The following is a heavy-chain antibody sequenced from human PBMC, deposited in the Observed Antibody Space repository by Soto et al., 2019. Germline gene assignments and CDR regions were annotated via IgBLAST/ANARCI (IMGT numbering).Heavy chain of an antibody. CDR1: GGSISSGGYY. CDR2: IYYSGST. CDR3: ARAGEWFGEFKDAFDI. Sequence: QVQLQESGPGLVKPSQTLSLTCTVSGGSISSGGYYWSWIRQHPGKGLEWIGYIYYSGSTYYNPSLKSRVTISVDTSKNQFSLKLSSVTAADTAVYYCARAGEWFGEFKDAFDIWGQGTMVTVSS. J-gene: IGHJ3*02. V-gene: IGHV4-31*03. D-gene: IGHD3-10*01.